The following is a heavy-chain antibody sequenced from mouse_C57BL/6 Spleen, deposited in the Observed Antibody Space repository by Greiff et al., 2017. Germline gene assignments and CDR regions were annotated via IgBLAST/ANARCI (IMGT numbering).Heavy chain of an antibody. CDR2: ISDGGSYT. J-gene: IGHJ4*01. D-gene: IGHD1-1*01. Sequence: EVQLVESGGGLVKPGGSLKLSCAASGFTFSSYAMYWVRQTPEKRLEWVATISDGGSYTYYPDNLKGRSTISRDNAKNNPYLQTIHLKSEDTAMDYCARDYYGSSSGAMDYWGQGTSVTVSS. CDR3: ARDYYGSSSGAMDY. CDR1: GFTFSSYA. V-gene: IGHV5-4*01.